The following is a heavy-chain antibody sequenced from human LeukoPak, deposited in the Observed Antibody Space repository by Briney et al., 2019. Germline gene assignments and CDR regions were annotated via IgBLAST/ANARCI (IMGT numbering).Heavy chain of an antibody. J-gene: IGHJ6*03. V-gene: IGHV3-48*01. Sequence: GGSLRLSCEACRFTFNTHSMIRLRPAPGQGLEGVSYISCGSDNIYYEDSVKGRFTTSRVNAENSLYLQMSSLRAEDTAVYYCARLDRYYFDSSGYTYYYYMYVWGKGTTVTVSS. CDR1: RFTFNTHS. CDR3: ARLDRYYFDSSGYTYYYYMYV. D-gene: IGHD3-22*01. CDR2: ISCGSDNI.